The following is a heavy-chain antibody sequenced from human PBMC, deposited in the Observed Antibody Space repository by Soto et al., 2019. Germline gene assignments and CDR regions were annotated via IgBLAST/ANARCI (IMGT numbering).Heavy chain of an antibody. J-gene: IGHJ6*02. CDR3: AREAGWELPVDYYGMDV. CDR1: GGSISSGDYY. CDR2: IYYSGST. D-gene: IGHD1-26*01. V-gene: IGHV4-30-4*01. Sequence: KPSETLSLTCTVSGGSISSGDYYWSWIRQPPGKGLEWIGYIYYSGSTYYNTSLKSRVTISVDTSKNQFSLKLSSVIAADTAVYYCAREAGWELPVDYYGMDVWGQGTTVTVSS.